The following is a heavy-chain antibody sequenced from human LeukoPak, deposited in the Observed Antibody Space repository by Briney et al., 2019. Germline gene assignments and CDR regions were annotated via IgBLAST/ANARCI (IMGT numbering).Heavy chain of an antibody. D-gene: IGHD6-13*01. V-gene: IGHV4-59*11. CDR2: IYYSGST. CDR3: ASGRSWYEIDS. CDR1: GVSISSHY. Sequence: SETLSLTCTVSGVSISSHYWSWIRQPPGKGLEWIGYIYYSGSTDYNPSLKSRVTISVDTSKNQFSLKLTSVTAADTAVYYFASGRSWYEIDSWGQGTLVTVSS. J-gene: IGHJ5*01.